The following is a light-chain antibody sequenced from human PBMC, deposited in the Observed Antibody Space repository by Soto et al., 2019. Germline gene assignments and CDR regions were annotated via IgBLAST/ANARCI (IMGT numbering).Light chain of an antibody. V-gene: IGKV3-15*01. CDR1: QSLTSN. Sequence: EIILTQSPATLYVSPGERATLSCRASQSLTSNLAWYQQRPGQAPRLLIYDTSTRAIDIPARFSGSGSGTEFTLTIASLQSEDFAVYYCQQYNHWPRMLSFGGGTRV. CDR2: DTS. CDR3: QQYNHWPRMLS. J-gene: IGKJ4*01.